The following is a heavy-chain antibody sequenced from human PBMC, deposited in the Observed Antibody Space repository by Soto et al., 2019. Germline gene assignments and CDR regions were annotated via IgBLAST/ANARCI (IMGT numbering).Heavy chain of an antibody. CDR1: GFTFSTYG. CDR3: ARVSTAMVYFDY. J-gene: IGHJ4*02. D-gene: IGHD5-18*01. Sequence: QVQLVESGGGVVQPGRSLRLSCAASGFTFSTYGMHWVRQAPGKGLEGVAVIWYDGSNKYYADSVKGRFTISRDNSKNTLYLQMNSLRAEDTAVYYCARVSTAMVYFDYWGQGTLVTVSS. V-gene: IGHV3-33*01. CDR2: IWYDGSNK.